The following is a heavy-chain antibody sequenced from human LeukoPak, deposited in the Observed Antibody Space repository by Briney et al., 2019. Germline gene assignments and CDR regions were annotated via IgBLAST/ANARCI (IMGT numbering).Heavy chain of an antibody. D-gene: IGHD3-16*01. Sequence: GGSLRLSCAASGFTFSSYAMSWVRQAPGKGLEWVSAISGSGGSTYYADSVKGRFTIFRDNSKNTLYLQMNTLRTEDTAAYYCARGGRTPFDYWGQGTLVTVSS. J-gene: IGHJ4*02. CDR2: ISGSGGST. CDR1: GFTFSSYA. CDR3: ARGGRTPFDY. V-gene: IGHV3-23*01.